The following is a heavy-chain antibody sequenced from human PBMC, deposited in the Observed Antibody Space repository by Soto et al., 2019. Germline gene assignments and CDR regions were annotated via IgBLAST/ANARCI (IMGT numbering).Heavy chain of an antibody. Sequence: EVQLLESGGGLVQPGGSLRLSCVASGFPFSVFAMSWVRQAPGKGLEWVSTISPRGGTTFYADSVRGRFTISRDSSKNTLYLQMNSLRAEDTAIYYCAKDLTPIQLWPSSFDLWGQGTLVTVSS. D-gene: IGHD5-18*01. CDR1: GFPFSVFA. J-gene: IGHJ4*02. CDR3: AKDLTPIQLWPSSFDL. CDR2: ISPRGGTT. V-gene: IGHV3-23*01.